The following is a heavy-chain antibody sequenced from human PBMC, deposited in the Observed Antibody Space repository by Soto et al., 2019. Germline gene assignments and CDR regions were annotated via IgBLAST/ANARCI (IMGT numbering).Heavy chain of an antibody. J-gene: IGHJ5*02. V-gene: IGHV1-46*01. CDR1: GYTFTSYY. CDR2: INPSDNST. Sequence: QVPLVQSGAEVKKPGASVKVSCKASGYTFTSYYMHWVRQAPGQGLEWMGVINPSDNSTSYAQKFQGRVTMTRDTSTSTVYMALTSLRSEDTAVYYSPRARGWFDPWGQVPLVTVSS. CDR3: PRARGWFDP. D-gene: IGHD3-10*01.